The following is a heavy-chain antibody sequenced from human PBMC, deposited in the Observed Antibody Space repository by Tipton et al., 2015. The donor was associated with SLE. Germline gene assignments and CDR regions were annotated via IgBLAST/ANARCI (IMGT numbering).Heavy chain of an antibody. D-gene: IGHD3-10*01. CDR1: SFALTNGYY. J-gene: IGHJ4*02. Sequence: TLSLTCDVSSFALTNGYYWGWVRQPPGKGLEWIGGIFHNGRRSDNPSLKSRVLLSVDTSKNQFSLRLTSVTAADTAVYYCAKETSPRGGFDYWGQGTLVTVSA. CDR3: AKETSPRGGFDY. CDR2: IFHNGRR. V-gene: IGHV4-38-2*01.